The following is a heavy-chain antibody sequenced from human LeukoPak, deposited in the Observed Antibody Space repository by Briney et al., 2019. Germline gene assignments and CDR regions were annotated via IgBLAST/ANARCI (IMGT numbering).Heavy chain of an antibody. D-gene: IGHD6-13*01. V-gene: IGHV4-30-2*01. J-gene: IGHJ4*02. Sequence: SETLSLTCAVSGGSISSGGYSWSWTRQPPGKGLEWIGYIYHSGSTYYNPSLKSRVTISVDRSKNQFSLKLSSVTAADTAVYYCARSPLFDYWGQGTLVTVSS. CDR2: IYHSGST. CDR3: ARSPLFDY. CDR1: GGSISSGGYS.